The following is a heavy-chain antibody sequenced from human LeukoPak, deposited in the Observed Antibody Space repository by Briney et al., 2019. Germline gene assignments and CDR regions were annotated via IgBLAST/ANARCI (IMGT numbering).Heavy chain of an antibody. Sequence: PGGSLRVSCTASGLMFRNYAMTWVRQAPSKGLEWVSTISGDGTETFYADSVKGRFTISRDNSKNTHYLQMSSLRAEDTGIYYCAKGGHYSFFDYWGQGTLVTVSS. J-gene: IGHJ4*02. CDR2: ISGDGTET. D-gene: IGHD4-11*01. V-gene: IGHV3-23*01. CDR1: GLMFRNYA. CDR3: AKGGHYSFFDY.